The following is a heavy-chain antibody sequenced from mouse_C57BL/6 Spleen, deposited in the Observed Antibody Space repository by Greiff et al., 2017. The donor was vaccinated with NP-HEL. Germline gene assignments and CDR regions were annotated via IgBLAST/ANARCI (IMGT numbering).Heavy chain of an antibody. V-gene: IGHV1-59*01. J-gene: IGHJ2*01. CDR2: IDPSDSYT. Sequence: QVQLQQSGAELVRPGTSVKLSCKASGYTFTSYWMHWVKQRPGQGLEWIGVIDPSDSYTNYNQKFKGKATLTVDTSSSTAYMQLSSLTSEDSAVYYCAREGNWDAPPCYFDYWGQGTTLTVSS. CDR1: GYTFTSYW. CDR3: AREGNWDAPPCYFDY. D-gene: IGHD4-1*01.